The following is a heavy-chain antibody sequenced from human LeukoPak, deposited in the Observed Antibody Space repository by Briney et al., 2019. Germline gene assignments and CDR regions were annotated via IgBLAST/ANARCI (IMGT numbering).Heavy chain of an antibody. CDR3: AKGPHTGYSTSYYDH. J-gene: IGHJ4*02. D-gene: IGHD6-13*01. CDR1: GFAFSTYA. CDR2: VTGSGGDT. V-gene: IGHV3-23*01. Sequence: TGGSLRLSCAASGFAFSTYAMGWVRKAPGKGLEWVSGVTGSGGDTYYADSVKGRFTISRDNSENTLYLQLNSLRAEDTAAYFCAKGPHTGYSTSYYDHWGQGTLVTVSS.